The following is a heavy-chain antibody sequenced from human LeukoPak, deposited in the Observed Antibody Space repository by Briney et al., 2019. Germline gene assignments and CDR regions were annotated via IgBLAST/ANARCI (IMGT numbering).Heavy chain of an antibody. CDR1: GYSISSGYY. J-gene: IGHJ4*02. V-gene: IGHV4-38-2*02. CDR2: IYHSEST. CDR3: ARVNANYDYVWGSYRVDY. D-gene: IGHD3-16*02. Sequence: SETLSLTCTVSGYSISSGYYWGWIRQPPGKGLEWIGSIYHSESTYYNPSLKSRVTISVDTSKNQFSLKLSSVTAADTAVYYCARVNANYDYVWGSYRVDYWGQGTLVTVSS.